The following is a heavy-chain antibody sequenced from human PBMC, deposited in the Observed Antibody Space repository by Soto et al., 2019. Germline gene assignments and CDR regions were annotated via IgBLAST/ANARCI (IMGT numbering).Heavy chain of an antibody. D-gene: IGHD6-25*01. Sequence: PSATLSLTCNFFAGSINDYYWSWIRQPPGMRLEWIGFVYSGGSSNYNPSFKSRVTISLETSKNQFSLRLTSLTAADSAVYYCASTSRAARGTGLDSWGQGTLVTVS. CDR3: ASTSRAARGTGLDS. J-gene: IGHJ4*02. CDR1: AGSINDYY. CDR2: VYSGGSS. V-gene: IGHV4-59*01.